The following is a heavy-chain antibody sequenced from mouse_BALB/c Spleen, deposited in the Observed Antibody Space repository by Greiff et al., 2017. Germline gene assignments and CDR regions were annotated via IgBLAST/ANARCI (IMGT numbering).Heavy chain of an antibody. Sequence: VQLQQSGTVLARPGASVKMSCKASGYTFTSYWMHWVKQRPGQGLEWIGAIYPGNSDTSYNQKFKGKAKLTAVTSTSTAYMELSSLTNEDSAVYCCTRYGDLGVDYWGQGTSVTVSA. J-gene: IGHJ4*01. CDR3: TRYGDLGVDY. V-gene: IGHV1-5*01. CDR1: GYTFTSYW. D-gene: IGHD1-1*01. CDR2: IYPGNSDT.